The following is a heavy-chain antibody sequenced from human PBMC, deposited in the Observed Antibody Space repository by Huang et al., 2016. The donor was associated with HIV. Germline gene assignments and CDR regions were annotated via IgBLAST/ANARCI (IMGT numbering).Heavy chain of an antibody. CDR2: INSDGSRT. CDR3: ARDTDVRGGLDY. J-gene: IGHJ4*02. D-gene: IGHD4-17*01. V-gene: IGHV3-74*01. CDR1: GFTFSSYW. Sequence: GFTFSSYWMHWVRQAPGKGLVWVSRINSDGSRTNYADSVKGRFTISRDNAKNTLYLQMNSLRVEDTAVYYCARDTDVRGGLDYWGREPWSPSPQ.